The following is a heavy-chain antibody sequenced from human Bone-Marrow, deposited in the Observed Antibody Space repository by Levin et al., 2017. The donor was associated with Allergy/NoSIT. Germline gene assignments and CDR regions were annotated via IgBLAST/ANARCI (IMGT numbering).Heavy chain of an antibody. J-gene: IGHJ4*02. CDR1: GFTFSTYA. CDR3: AKGRTSDY. V-gene: IGHV3-23*01. Sequence: LSLTCAASGFTFSTYAMSWVRQAPGKGLEWVSAISFSGDSTYYADSVKGRFTISRDNSKNTLYLQMNSLRAEDAAVYFCAKGRTSDYWGQGTLVTVSS. CDR2: ISFSGDST.